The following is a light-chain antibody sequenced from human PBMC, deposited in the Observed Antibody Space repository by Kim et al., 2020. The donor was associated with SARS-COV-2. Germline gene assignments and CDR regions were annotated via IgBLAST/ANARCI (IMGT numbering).Light chain of an antibody. CDR2: DVS. V-gene: IGLV2-14*04. CDR1: SGDVGGYRY. CDR3: SSYTCSSTRYV. J-gene: IGLJ1*01. Sequence: QWMPVSCPGTSGDVGGYRYGSWYQQHPGKAPKLIIYDVSRRPSGFSKRFSGSKSGNTASLTISGLRAEDEAEYYCSSYTCSSTRYVFGTGAKVTVL.